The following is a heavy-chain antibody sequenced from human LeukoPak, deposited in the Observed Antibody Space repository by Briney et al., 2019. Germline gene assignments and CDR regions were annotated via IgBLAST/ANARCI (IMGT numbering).Heavy chain of an antibody. Sequence: GSLRLSCAASGFIFTNYFMSWIRQPPGKGLEWIGEINHSGSTNYNPSLKSRVTISVDTSKNQFSLKLSSVTAADTAVYYCARGYYDFWSGQSYYFDYWGQGTLVTVSS. CDR1: GFIFTNYF. CDR3: ARGYYDFWSGQSYYFDY. D-gene: IGHD3-3*01. J-gene: IGHJ4*02. V-gene: IGHV4-34*01. CDR2: INHSGST.